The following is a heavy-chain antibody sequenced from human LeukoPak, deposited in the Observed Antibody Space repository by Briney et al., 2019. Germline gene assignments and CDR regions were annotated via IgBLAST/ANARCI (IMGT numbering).Heavy chain of an antibody. Sequence: GGSVKVSCKGSGYTFTGYYMHWVRQAPGQGLEWMAWINTNSGATNYAQRFQGRVTVTRDTSISTAYMELSSLESDDTAMYYCVRDLMTTQTWDFDYWGQGTLVSVSS. V-gene: IGHV1-2*02. CDR3: VRDLMTTQTWDFDY. CDR1: GYTFTGYY. CDR2: INTNSGAT. D-gene: IGHD3-16*01. J-gene: IGHJ4*02.